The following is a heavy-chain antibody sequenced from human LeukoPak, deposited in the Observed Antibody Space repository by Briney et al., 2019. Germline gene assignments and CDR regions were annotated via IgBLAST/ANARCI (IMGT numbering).Heavy chain of an antibody. Sequence: SETLSLTCTVSGGSISSYYWSWIRQPPGKGLEWIGYIYYSGSTNYNPSLKSRVTISVDTSKNQLSLKLSSVTAADTAVYYCVKDPPSRYGMDVWGQGTTVTVSS. D-gene: IGHD6-6*01. CDR1: GGSISSYY. CDR3: VKDPPSRYGMDV. CDR2: IYYSGST. V-gene: IGHV4-59*12. J-gene: IGHJ6*02.